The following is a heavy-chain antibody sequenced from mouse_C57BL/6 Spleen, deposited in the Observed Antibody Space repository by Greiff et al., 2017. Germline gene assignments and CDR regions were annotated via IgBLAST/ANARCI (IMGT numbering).Heavy chain of an antibody. CDR2: IYPGSGST. V-gene: IGHV1-55*01. Sequence: QVQLQQPGAELVKPGASVKMSCKASGYTFTSYWITWVKQRPGQGLEWIGEIYPGSGSTNYNEKFKSKATLTVDTSSSTAYMQLSSLTSEDSAVYYCARPYDYDYYYAMDYWGQGTSVTVSS. D-gene: IGHD2-4*01. J-gene: IGHJ4*01. CDR3: ARPYDYDYYYAMDY. CDR1: GYTFTSYW.